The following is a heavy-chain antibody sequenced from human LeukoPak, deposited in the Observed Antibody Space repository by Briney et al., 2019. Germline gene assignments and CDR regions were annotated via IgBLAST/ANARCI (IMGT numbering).Heavy chain of an antibody. Sequence: GGSLRLSCAASGFTFSSYSMNWVRQAPGKGLEWVSAVSGSGDSTYNADSVKGRFTISRDNSKNTLYLQMNSLRAEDTAVYYCARENGAAGLTFDYWGQGTLVTVSS. J-gene: IGHJ4*02. CDR1: GFTFSSYS. CDR3: ARENGAAGLTFDY. D-gene: IGHD6-13*01. CDR2: VSGSGDST. V-gene: IGHV3-23*01.